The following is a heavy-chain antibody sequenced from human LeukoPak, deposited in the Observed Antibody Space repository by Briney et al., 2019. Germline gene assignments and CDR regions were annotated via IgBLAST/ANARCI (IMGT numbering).Heavy chain of an antibody. V-gene: IGHV3-9*01. Sequence: GRSLRLSCAASGFTFDDYAMHWVRQAPGKGLEWVSGISWNSGSIGYADSVKGRFTISRDNAKNSLYLQMNSLRAVDTALYYCAKDNRYYDFWSGYFDYWGQGTLVTVSS. D-gene: IGHD3-3*01. CDR1: GFTFDDYA. CDR2: ISWNSGSI. CDR3: AKDNRYYDFWSGYFDY. J-gene: IGHJ4*02.